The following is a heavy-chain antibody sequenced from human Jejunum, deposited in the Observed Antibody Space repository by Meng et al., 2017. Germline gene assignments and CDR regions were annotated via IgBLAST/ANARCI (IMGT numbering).Heavy chain of an antibody. V-gene: IGHV3-7*01. CDR2: IKKDGSEK. D-gene: IGHD2-15*01. CDR1: GFTFSFYW. CDR3: VGDFREDSFYSWSDY. Sequence: GESLKISCAASGFTFSFYWMTWVRQAPGKGLEWVANIKKDGSEKKYVDSVKGRFTISRDNAKNSLYLQMDSLRAEDTAVYYCVGDFREDSFYSWSDYWGQGTLVTVSS. J-gene: IGHJ4*02.